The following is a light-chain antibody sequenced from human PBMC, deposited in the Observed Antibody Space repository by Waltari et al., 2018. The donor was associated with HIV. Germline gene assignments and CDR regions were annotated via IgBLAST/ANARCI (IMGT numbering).Light chain of an antibody. J-gene: IGLJ3*02. CDR2: NSN. Sequence: QSVLTQPPSASGNPGQNVIISCSGSRSNVGTNAVNWYQQLPGTAPKLLIYNSNQRPSGAPDRFSGSKSGTSGSLAISGLQSEDEAYYYCASWDDGLDGWVFGGGTKLTVL. CDR1: RSNVGTNA. V-gene: IGLV1-44*01. CDR3: ASWDDGLDGWV.